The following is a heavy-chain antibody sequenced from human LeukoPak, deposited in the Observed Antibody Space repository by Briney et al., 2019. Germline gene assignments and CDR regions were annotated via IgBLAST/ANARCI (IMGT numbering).Heavy chain of an antibody. J-gene: IGHJ3*02. CDR1: GFTFSSYA. V-gene: IGHV3-23*01. Sequence: PGGSLRLSCAASGFTFSSYAMSWVRQAPGKGLEWVSSLSGSGGGTYYADSVKGRFTISRDNSKSTLYLQMNSLRAEDTAVYYCARGKGAFDIWGQGTMVTVSS. CDR3: ARGKGAFDI. CDR2: LSGSGGGT.